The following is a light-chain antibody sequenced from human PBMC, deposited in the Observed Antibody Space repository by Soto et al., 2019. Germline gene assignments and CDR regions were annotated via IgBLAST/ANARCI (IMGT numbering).Light chain of an antibody. Sequence: EIVMTQSPATLSVSPGERATLSCRASQSVSSNLAWYQQKPGQAPRVLIYGASTRATCIPARFSGSGSGTEFSLTISSLQSEDFAVYYCQQYNNWPPLTFGGGTKVEIK. J-gene: IGKJ4*01. CDR1: QSVSSN. CDR2: GAS. CDR3: QQYNNWPPLT. V-gene: IGKV3-15*01.